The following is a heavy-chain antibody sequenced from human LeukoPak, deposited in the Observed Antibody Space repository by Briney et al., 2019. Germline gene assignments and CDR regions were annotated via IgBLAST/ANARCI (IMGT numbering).Heavy chain of an antibody. D-gene: IGHD2-2*02. CDR3: TRHHSPDCSSTSCYNY. V-gene: IGHV3-48*04. Sequence: GGSLRLSCTASGFTFSSYSMNWVRQAPRKGLEWVSYISSSGSTIYYADSVKGRFTISRDNAKNSLYLQMNSLKTEDTAVYYCTRHHSPDCSSTSCYNYWGQGTLVTVSS. CDR2: ISSSGSTI. J-gene: IGHJ4*02. CDR1: GFTFSSYS.